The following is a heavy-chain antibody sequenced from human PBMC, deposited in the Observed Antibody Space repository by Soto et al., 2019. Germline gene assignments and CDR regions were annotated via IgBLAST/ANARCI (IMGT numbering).Heavy chain of an antibody. CDR1: GGSFSGYY. Sequence: SETLSLTCAVYGGSFSGYYWSWIRQPPGKGLEWIGEINHSGSTNYNPSLKSRATISVDTSKNQFSLKLSSVTAADTAVYYCARGRGYDGHYYWGQGTLVTVSS. J-gene: IGHJ4*02. CDR3: ARGRGYDGHYY. V-gene: IGHV4-34*01. D-gene: IGHD5-12*01. CDR2: INHSGST.